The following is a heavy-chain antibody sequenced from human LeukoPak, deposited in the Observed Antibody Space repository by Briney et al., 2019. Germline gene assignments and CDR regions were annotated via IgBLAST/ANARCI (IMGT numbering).Heavy chain of an antibody. V-gene: IGHV1-46*01. CDR1: GYTFTSYY. CDR3: ARDGGIAAAGYYYYYYYMDV. D-gene: IGHD6-13*01. Sequence: ASVKVSCKASGYTFTSYYMHWVRQAPGQGLEWMGIINPSGGSTSYAQKFQGRVTMTRDTSTSTVYMELSSLRSEDTAVYYCARDGGIAAAGYYYYYYYMDVWGKGTTATVSS. CDR2: INPSGGST. J-gene: IGHJ6*03.